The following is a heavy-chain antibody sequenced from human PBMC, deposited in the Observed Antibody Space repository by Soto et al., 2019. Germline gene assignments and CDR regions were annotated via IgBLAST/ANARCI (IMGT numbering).Heavy chain of an antibody. CDR2: ISYDGSNK. CDR3: VRENYYYGMDV. V-gene: IGHV3-30*14. Sequence: GGSLRLSCAASGFTFSSYAMHWVRQAPGKGLEWVAVISYDGSNKYYADSVKGRFTISRDNSKNTVYLQMNSLRVEDTAMYYCVRENYYYGMDVWGQGTTVTVSS. J-gene: IGHJ6*02. CDR1: GFTFSSYA.